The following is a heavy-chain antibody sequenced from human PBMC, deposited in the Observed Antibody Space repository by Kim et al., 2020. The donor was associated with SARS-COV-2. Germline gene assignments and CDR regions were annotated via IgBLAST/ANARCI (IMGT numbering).Heavy chain of an antibody. Sequence: GGSLRLSCAASGFTFSSYAMHWVRQAPGKGLEWVAVISNDGTNKHYADSVKGRFTIFKDNSKNTMYLQMNSLRAEDTAVYHCVRGSSWTRTAFDYWGQGTLITVSS. CDR2: ISNDGTNK. V-gene: IGHV3-30*04. CDR3: VRGSSWTRTAFDY. CDR1: GFTFSSYA. J-gene: IGHJ4*02. D-gene: IGHD6-13*01.